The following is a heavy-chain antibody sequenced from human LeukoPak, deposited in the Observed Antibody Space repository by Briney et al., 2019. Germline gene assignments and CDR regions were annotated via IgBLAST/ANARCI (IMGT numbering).Heavy chain of an antibody. CDR2: ISSSSSYI. CDR1: GFTFSTYS. CDR3: VRSMNGRYGFFDY. D-gene: IGHD1-26*01. V-gene: IGHV3-21*01. J-gene: IGHJ4*02. Sequence: GGSLRLSCAASGFTFSTYSMNWVRQAPGKGLEWVSSISSSSSYIYYADSVKGRFTISRDNAKNSLYLQMNILRAEDTAVYYCVRSMNGRYGFFDYWGQGILVTVSS.